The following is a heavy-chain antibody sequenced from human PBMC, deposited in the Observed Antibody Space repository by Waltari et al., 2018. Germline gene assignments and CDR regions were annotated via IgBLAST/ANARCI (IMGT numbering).Heavy chain of an antibody. CDR2: IYHSGST. V-gene: IGHV4-38-2*01. J-gene: IGHJ2*01. Sequence: QVQLQESGPGLVKPSETLSLTCAVSGYSISSGYYWGWIRQPPGQGLEWIGSIYHSGSTYYNPSLKGRDPISVDTSKNQFSLKLSSVTAADTAVYYCARRGDLWYFDLWGRGTLVTVSS. CDR3: ARRGDLWYFDL. D-gene: IGHD3-16*01. CDR1: GYSISSGYY.